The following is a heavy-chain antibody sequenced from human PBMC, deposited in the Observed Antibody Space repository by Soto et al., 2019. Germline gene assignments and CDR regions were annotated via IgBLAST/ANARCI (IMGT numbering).Heavy chain of an antibody. D-gene: IGHD2-2*01. V-gene: IGHV4-31*03. CDR1: GGSISSGDNY. Sequence: QVQLQESGPGLVKPSQTLSLTCSVSGGSISSGDNYWSWIRQHPGKGLEWIGYISYSGSTYYNPSLQSRVTISVDTSKNQFSLKLSSVTAADTAVYYCARYCVGNSCSLRSTDYWGQGTLVTVSS. CDR3: ARYCVGNSCSLRSTDY. J-gene: IGHJ4*02. CDR2: ISYSGST.